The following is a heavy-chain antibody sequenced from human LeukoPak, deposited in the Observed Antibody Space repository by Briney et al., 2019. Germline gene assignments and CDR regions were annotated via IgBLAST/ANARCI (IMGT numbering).Heavy chain of an antibody. CDR3: ARISYGSGRFDAFDI. V-gene: IGHV1-18*01. J-gene: IGHJ3*02. D-gene: IGHD3-10*01. Sequence: ASVKVSCKASGYTFTSYGISWVRQAPGQGLEWMGWISAYNGNTNYAQKLQGRVTMTTDTSTSTAYMELRSLRSDDTAVYYCARISYGSGRFDAFDIWGQGTMVTVSS. CDR1: GYTFTSYG. CDR2: ISAYNGNT.